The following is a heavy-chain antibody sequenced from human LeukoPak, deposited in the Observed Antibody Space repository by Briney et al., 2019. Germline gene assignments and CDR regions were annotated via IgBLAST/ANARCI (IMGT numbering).Heavy chain of an antibody. Sequence: PSETLSLTCTVSSGSISSYYWSWIRQPPGKGLEWIGYIYYSGSTNYNPSLKSRVTISVDTSKNQFSLKLSSVTAADTAVYYCARVGDVSDAFDIWGQGTMVTVSS. CDR3: ARVGDVSDAFDI. CDR1: SGSISSYY. J-gene: IGHJ3*02. CDR2: IYYSGST. V-gene: IGHV4-59*01. D-gene: IGHD3-10*01.